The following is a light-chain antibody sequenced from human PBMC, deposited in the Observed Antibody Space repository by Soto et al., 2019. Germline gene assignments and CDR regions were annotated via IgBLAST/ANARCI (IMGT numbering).Light chain of an antibody. CDR3: QQYNNWPTYT. Sequence: VLTQSPATLSVSPGERATLACRASQWLXNNLRWFQPKPGQAPRLLISGASTRATGISARFSGSGSGTEFTLTISSLQSEDLAVYYCQQYNNWPTYTFGQGTKVDI. CDR1: QWLXNN. V-gene: IGKV3-15*01. J-gene: IGKJ2*01. CDR2: GAS.